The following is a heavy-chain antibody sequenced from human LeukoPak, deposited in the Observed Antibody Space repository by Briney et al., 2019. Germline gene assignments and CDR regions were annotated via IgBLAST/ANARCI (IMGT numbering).Heavy chain of an antibody. CDR3: ARVKGYCSSTSCYRYYYYYGMDV. D-gene: IGHD2-2*01. Sequence: SETLSLTCAVYGVSFSGYYWSWIRQPPGKGLERIGEINHSGSTNYNPSLKSRVTISVDTSKNQFSLKLSSVTAADTAVYYCARVKGYCSSTSCYRYYYYYGMDVWGQGTTVTVSS. CDR1: GVSFSGYY. CDR2: INHSGST. J-gene: IGHJ6*02. V-gene: IGHV4-34*01.